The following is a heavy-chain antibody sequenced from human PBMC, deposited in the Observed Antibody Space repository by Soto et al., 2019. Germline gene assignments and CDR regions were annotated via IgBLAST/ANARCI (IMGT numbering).Heavy chain of an antibody. D-gene: IGHD2-15*01. V-gene: IGHV1-69*13. CDR3: ARDDCSGGSCYRYKGDWFDP. Sequence: GASVKVSCKASGGTFSSYAISWVRQAPGQGLEWMGGIIPIFGTANYAQKFQGRVTITADESTSTAYMELSSLRSEDTAVYYCARDDCSGGSCYRYKGDWFDPWGQGTLVTVSS. CDR2: IIPIFGTA. J-gene: IGHJ5*02. CDR1: GGTFSSYA.